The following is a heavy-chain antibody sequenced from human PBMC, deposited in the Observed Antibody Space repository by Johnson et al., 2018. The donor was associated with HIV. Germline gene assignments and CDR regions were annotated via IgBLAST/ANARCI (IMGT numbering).Heavy chain of an antibody. CDR2: IHSGDKT. CDR3: TTDPTSILWFREVGRDAFDI. CDR1: GFTFSDAW. Sequence: VQLVESGGGLVKPGGSLRLSCAASGFTFSDAWMGWVRQAPGKGLEWVSVIHSGDKTYYADSVKGRFTISRDNSENTLYLQMNSLKTEDTAVYYCTTDPTSILWFREVGRDAFDIWGQGTMFSVAS. V-gene: IGHV3-66*01. J-gene: IGHJ3*02. D-gene: IGHD3-10*01.